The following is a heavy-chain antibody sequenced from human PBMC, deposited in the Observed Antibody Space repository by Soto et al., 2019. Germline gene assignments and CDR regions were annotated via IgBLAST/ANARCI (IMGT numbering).Heavy chain of an antibody. CDR2: ISAYNGNT. CDR1: GYTFASYG. CDR3: ATEPWKDLSRFDP. J-gene: IGHJ5*02. Sequence: ASVEVSCKDSGYTFASYGISWVRQAPGQGLEWMGWISAYNGNTNYAQKLQGRVTMITDTSTSTAYMELSSLRSEDTAVYYCATEPWKDLSRFDPWGQGTLVTVSS. V-gene: IGHV1-18*01. D-gene: IGHD1-1*01.